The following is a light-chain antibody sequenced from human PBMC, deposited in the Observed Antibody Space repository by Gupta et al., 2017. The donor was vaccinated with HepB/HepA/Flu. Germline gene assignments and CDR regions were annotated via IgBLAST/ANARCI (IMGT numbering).Light chain of an antibody. CDR2: AAS. CDR3: QQYNFWPLT. Sequence: EAVMTQSPATLSVSPGDSVTLSCTTSRRISHNLAWYRQKPGQAPRLLMYAASTRDTGVPARFSGSGSGTEFTLTISSLQSEDYAVYYCQQYNFWPLTFGGGTKVEIK. CDR1: RRISHN. V-gene: IGKV3-15*01. J-gene: IGKJ4*01.